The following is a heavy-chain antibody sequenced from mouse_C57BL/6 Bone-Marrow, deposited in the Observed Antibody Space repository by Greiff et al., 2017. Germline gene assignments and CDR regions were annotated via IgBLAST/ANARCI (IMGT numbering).Heavy chain of an antibody. V-gene: IGHV1-59*01. Sequence: QVQLQQPGAELVRPGTSVKLSCKASGYTFTSYWMHWVKQRPGQGLEWIGVIDPSDSYTNYNQKFKGKATLTVDTSSSTAYMQRSSLTSEDSAVYYCARWGYSYAMDYWGQGTSVTVSS. CDR2: IDPSDSYT. CDR3: ARWGYSYAMDY. CDR1: GYTFTSYW. J-gene: IGHJ4*01.